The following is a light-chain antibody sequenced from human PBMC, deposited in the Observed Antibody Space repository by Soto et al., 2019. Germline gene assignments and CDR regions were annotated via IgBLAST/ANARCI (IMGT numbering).Light chain of an antibody. CDR3: LQDYNDPWA. Sequence: AIQMTQSPSSLSASVGDRVTITCRASQGIRNDLGWYQQKPGKAPKLLIYAASSLQSGVPSRFSGSGCGTDFTLTISSRQGEDFATYYCLQDYNDPWAVGQGTKVDTK. CDR2: AAS. CDR1: QGIRND. J-gene: IGKJ1*01. V-gene: IGKV1-6*01.